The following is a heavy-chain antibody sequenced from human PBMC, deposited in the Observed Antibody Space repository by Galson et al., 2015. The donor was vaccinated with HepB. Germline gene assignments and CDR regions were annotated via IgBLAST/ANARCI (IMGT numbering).Heavy chain of an antibody. CDR3: ARGLRGGLGGRLEL. Sequence: ETLSLTCGVYGGSFSGYQWSWLRQPPGKAPEWIGEINYRGSTSYSPSLKSRVTISLDTSKNQFSLELTSVTAADTAAYFCARGLRGGLGGRLELWGQGALVTVSS. J-gene: IGHJ5*02. CDR1: GGSFSGYQ. V-gene: IGHV4-34*01. CDR2: INYRGST. D-gene: IGHD3-16*01.